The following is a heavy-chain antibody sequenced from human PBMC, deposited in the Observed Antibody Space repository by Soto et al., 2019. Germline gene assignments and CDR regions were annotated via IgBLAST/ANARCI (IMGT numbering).Heavy chain of an antibody. CDR1: GGTFSSYA. J-gene: IGHJ3*02. D-gene: IGHD2-15*01. CDR3: ARDRVRYCSGGSCYKAAFDI. Sequence: SLKVSCKASGGTFSSYAISWVRQAPGQGLEWMGGIIPIFGTANYAQKFQGRVTITADKSTSTAYMELSSLRSEDTAVYYFARDRVRYCSGGSCYKAAFDIWGQGTMVTVS. V-gene: IGHV1-69*06. CDR2: IIPIFGTA.